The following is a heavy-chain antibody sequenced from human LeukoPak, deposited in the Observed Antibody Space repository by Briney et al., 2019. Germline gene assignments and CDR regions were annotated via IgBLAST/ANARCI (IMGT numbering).Heavy chain of an antibody. CDR1: QSTFSNYW. J-gene: IGHJ4*02. V-gene: IGHV3-7*01. D-gene: IGHD6-19*01. Sequence: GRSLRLSCAASQSTFSNYWTGCVSQAPRDGLEWVAHTSPDGTSNYYADSVKGRFTNSRDNAKNSLYMHMTSLRIEDTAVYYCATTVPGYPDYYLDNWGQGTPVTVSS. CDR2: TSPDGTSN. CDR3: ATTVPGYPDYYLDN.